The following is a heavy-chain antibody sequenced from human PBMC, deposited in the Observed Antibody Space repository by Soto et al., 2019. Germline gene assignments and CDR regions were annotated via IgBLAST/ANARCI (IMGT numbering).Heavy chain of an antibody. CDR3: AREAGFTYYYDSSGYYYAAFDI. CDR2: ISAYNGNT. V-gene: IGHV1-18*01. CDR1: GYTFTSYG. Sequence: QVQLVQSGAEVKKPGASVKVSCKASGYTFTSYGISWVRQAPGQGLEWMGWISAYNGNTNYAQKLQGRVTMTTDTSTSTAYMELRSLRSDDTAVYYCAREAGFTYYYDSSGYYYAAFDIWGQGTMVTVSS. D-gene: IGHD3-22*01. J-gene: IGHJ3*02.